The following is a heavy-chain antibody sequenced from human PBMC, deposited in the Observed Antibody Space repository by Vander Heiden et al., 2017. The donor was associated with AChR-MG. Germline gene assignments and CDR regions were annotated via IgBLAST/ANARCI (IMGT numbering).Heavy chain of an antibody. D-gene: IGHD2-15*01. CDR3: ARDPTMYCSGGSCYSVDYYYGMDV. Sequence: EVQLVESGGGLVKPGGSLRLSCAASGFTFSSYSMNWVRQAPGKGLEWVSSISSRGNYIYYADSVRGRFTISRDNAKKSLFLQMNSLRAEDTAVYYCARDPTMYCSGGSCYSVDYYYGMDVWGQGTTVTVSS. CDR1: GFTFSSYS. CDR2: ISSRGNYI. J-gene: IGHJ6*02. V-gene: IGHV3-21*01.